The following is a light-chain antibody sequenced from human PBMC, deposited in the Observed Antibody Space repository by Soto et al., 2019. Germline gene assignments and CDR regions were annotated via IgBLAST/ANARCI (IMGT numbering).Light chain of an antibody. V-gene: IGLV2-14*03. J-gene: IGLJ1*01. CDR1: SSDIGGYNF. CDR2: GVS. CDR3: SSYISSSTPYV. Sequence: QSALTQPASVSGSPGQSITISCTGTSSDIGGYNFVSWYQHHPGKAPRLMIFGVSDRPSGVSDRFSGSKSGNTASLTISGRQAEDEADYYCSSYISSSTPYVFGTGTKVTVL.